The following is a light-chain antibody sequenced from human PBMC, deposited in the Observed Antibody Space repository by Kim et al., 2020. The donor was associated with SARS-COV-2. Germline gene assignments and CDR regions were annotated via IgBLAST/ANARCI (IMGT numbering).Light chain of an antibody. CDR3: QQYNSYLYT. CDR2: KAS. Sequence: DIQITQSPSTLSAFVGDRVTITCRASQSISSWLAWYQQKPGKAPKLLIYKASSLESGVPSRFSGSGSGTEFTLTISSLQPDDFATYDGQQYNSYLYTFGQGTKLEI. J-gene: IGKJ2*01. CDR1: QSISSW. V-gene: IGKV1-5*03.